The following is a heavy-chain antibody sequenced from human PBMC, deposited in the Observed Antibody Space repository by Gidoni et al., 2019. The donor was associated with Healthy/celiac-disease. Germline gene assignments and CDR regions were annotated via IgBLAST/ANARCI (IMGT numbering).Heavy chain of an antibody. V-gene: IGHV1-69*04. CDR3: ARGALEGREFDY. J-gene: IGHJ4*02. CDR2: IIPILGIA. Sequence: QVQLVQSGAEVKKPGSSVTVSCKASGGTFSSYAISWVRQAPGQGLEWMGRIIPILGIANYAHKFQGRVTITADKSTSTAYMELSSLRSEDTAVYYCARGALEGREFDYWGQGTLVTVSS. CDR1: GGTFSSYA.